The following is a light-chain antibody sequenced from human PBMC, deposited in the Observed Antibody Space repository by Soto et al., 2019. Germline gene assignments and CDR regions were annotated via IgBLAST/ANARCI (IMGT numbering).Light chain of an antibody. CDR1: SSNIGTNT. CDR2: SDN. Sequence: QAVLTQPPSASGTPGQGITISCSGGSSNIGTNTVTWYQQLPGTAPRLLIYSDNQRPSGVPDRFSGPKSGTSASLAISGLQSEDEADYYCAAWDVSFVVFGGGTQLTVL. V-gene: IGLV1-44*01. J-gene: IGLJ2*01. CDR3: AAWDVSFVV.